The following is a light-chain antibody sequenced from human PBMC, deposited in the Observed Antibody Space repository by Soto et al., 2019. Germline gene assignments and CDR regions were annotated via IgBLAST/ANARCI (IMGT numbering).Light chain of an antibody. V-gene: IGKV3-15*01. CDR2: GAS. J-gene: IGKJ4*01. CDR1: QSVSGN. Sequence: EIVMTQSPATLSVSPGERATLSCRASQSVSGNLAWYQQKPGQAPRLLIYGASTRATGIPARFSGSGSGTQFTLTISSLQSEDFAVYYCHPYNDWPPVTFGGGTKVEIK. CDR3: HPYNDWPPVT.